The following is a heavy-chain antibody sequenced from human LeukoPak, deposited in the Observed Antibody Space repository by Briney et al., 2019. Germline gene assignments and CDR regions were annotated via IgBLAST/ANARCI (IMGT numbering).Heavy chain of an antibody. Sequence: HGVSLKISCKGSGYSFTSYWIGWVRQMPGKGLEWMGIIYPGDSDTRYSPSFQGQVTISADKSISTAYLQWSSLKASDTAMYYCARQGGDNYYYYGMDVWGQGTTVTVSS. D-gene: IGHD5-24*01. CDR3: ARQGGDNYYYYGMDV. CDR1: GYSFTSYW. J-gene: IGHJ6*02. V-gene: IGHV5-51*01. CDR2: IYPGDSDT.